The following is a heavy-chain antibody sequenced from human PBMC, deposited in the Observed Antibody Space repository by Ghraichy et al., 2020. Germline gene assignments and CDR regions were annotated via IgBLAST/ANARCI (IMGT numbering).Heavy chain of an antibody. V-gene: IGHV4-61*01. Sequence: SETLSLTCTVSGGSVSSGSYYWSWIRQPPGKGLEWIGYIYYSGSTNYNPSLKSRVTISVDTSKNQFSLKLSSVTAADTAVYYCARDVASSGWLHAFDIWGQGTMVTVSS. CDR1: GGSVSSGSYY. CDR2: IYYSGST. CDR3: ARDVASSGWLHAFDI. J-gene: IGHJ3*02. D-gene: IGHD6-19*01.